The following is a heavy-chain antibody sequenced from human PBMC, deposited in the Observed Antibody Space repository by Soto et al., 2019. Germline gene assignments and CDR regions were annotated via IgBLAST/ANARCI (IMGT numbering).Heavy chain of an antibody. J-gene: IGHJ4*02. CDR2: ISSNGGST. Sequence: EVQLVESGGGLVQPGGSLRLSCSASGFTFSSYAMHWVRQAPGKGLEYVSAISSNGGSTYYADSVKGRFTISRDNSKNTLYLKMSSLRAGERSGNYFVTPIKVSSGGGDYWGQGTLVTVSS. V-gene: IGHV3-64D*06. D-gene: IGHD6-19*01. CDR1: GFTFSSYA. CDR3: VTPIKVSSGGGDY.